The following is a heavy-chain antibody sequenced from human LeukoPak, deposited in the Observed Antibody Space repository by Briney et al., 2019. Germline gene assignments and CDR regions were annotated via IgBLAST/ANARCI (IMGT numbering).Heavy chain of an antibody. CDR1: GGSFRGYY. V-gene: IGHV4-34*01. D-gene: IGHD5-18*01. CDR2: INHSGST. CDR3: ARGLASTAMALFYY. J-gene: IGHJ4*02. Sequence: SETLSLTCAVYGGSFRGYYWSWIRQPPGKGLEWMGEINHSGSTNYNPSLKSRVTISVDTSKNQFSLKLSSVTAADTAVYYCARGLASTAMALFYYWGQGTLVTVSS.